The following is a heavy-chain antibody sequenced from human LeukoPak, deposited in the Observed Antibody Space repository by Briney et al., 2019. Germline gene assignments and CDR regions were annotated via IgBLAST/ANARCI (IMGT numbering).Heavy chain of an antibody. D-gene: IGHD2-2*01. CDR2: IGAFGDT. CDR1: GFAFSSYD. V-gene: IGHV3-13*01. J-gene: IGHJ6*02. CDR3: ARDQDIIVVPAAIGPFDGMDV. Sequence: GGSLRLSCAASGFAFSSYDMHWVRQASGKGLEWVSGIGAFGDTYYGVAVRGRFTISRDNSKNTLYLQMNSLRAEDTAVYYCARDQDIIVVPAAIGPFDGMDVWGQGTTVTVSS.